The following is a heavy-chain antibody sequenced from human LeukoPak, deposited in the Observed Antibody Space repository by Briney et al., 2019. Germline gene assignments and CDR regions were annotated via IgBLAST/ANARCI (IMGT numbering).Heavy chain of an antibody. CDR3: ARYCSGGSCFGNNWFDP. CDR1: GGSISSSSYY. Sequence: SETLSLTCTVSGGSISSSSYYWGWIRQPPGKGLEWIGYIYYSGSTNYNPYLKSRVTISVDTSKNQFSLKLSSVTAADTAVYYCARYCSGGSCFGNNWFDPWGQGTLVTVSS. J-gene: IGHJ5*02. D-gene: IGHD2-15*01. V-gene: IGHV4-61*05. CDR2: IYYSGST.